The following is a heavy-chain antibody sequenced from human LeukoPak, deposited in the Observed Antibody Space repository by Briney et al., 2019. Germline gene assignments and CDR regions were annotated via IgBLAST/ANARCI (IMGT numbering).Heavy chain of an antibody. CDR1: GGTFSSYA. J-gene: IGHJ6*02. CDR3: AEGAYSSSWLGQSLYYYGMDV. CDR2: IIPIFGTA. Sequence: SVKVSCKASGGTFSSYAISWVRQAPGQGLEWMGGIIPIFGTANYAQKFQGRVTITADESTSTAYMELSSLRSEDTAVYYCAEGAYSSSWLGQSLYYYGMDVWGQGTTVIVSS. V-gene: IGHV1-69*13. D-gene: IGHD6-13*01.